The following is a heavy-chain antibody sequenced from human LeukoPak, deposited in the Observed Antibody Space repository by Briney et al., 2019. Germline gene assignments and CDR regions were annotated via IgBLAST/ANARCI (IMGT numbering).Heavy chain of an antibody. CDR3: ARHESRQLVRGWFDP. V-gene: IGHV4-39*07. CDR1: GDSSSNNIYY. CDR2: IDYSGRT. D-gene: IGHD6-13*01. Sequence: SETLSLTCTVSGDSSSNNIYYWGWIRQPPGKRLEWVANIDYSGRTYYNPSLKSRATISVDTSKNQSSLILSSVTAADTAVYYCARHESRQLVRGWFDPWGQGTLVTVSS. J-gene: IGHJ5*02.